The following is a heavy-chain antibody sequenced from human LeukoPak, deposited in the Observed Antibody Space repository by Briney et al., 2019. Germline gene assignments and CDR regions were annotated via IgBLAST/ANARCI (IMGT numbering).Heavy chain of an antibody. Sequence: GRSLRLSCAASGFTFSTSSMSWVRQAPGRGLEWVSLFSGSSGRTYYADSVKGRFTISRDNSKNTLYLHMNSLRAEDTAIYYCAKRYCSGGSCYHRYFDYWGQGTLVTVSS. CDR2: FSGSSGRT. V-gene: IGHV3-23*01. CDR1: GFTFSTSS. CDR3: AKRYCSGGSCYHRYFDY. J-gene: IGHJ4*02. D-gene: IGHD2-15*01.